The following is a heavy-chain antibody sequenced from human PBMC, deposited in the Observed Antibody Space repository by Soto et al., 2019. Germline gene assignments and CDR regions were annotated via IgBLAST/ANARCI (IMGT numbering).Heavy chain of an antibody. CDR2: ISGSGGST. J-gene: IGHJ4*02. CDR3: AKDQWGRDGYTNFDY. Sequence: EVQLLESGGGLVQPGGSLRLSCAASGFTFSSYAMSWVRQAPGKGLEWVSAISGSGGSTYYADSVKGRFTISRDNSKNALYLQMNGLRAEDTAVYYCAKDQWGRDGYTNFDYWGQGTLVTVSS. D-gene: IGHD5-12*01. CDR1: GFTFSSYA. V-gene: IGHV3-23*01.